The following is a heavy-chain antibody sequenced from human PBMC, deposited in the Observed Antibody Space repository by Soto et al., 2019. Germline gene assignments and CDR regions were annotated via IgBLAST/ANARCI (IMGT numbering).Heavy chain of an antibody. Sequence: ASVKVSCTASGYSFTDYHIHWVRQAPGQGLEWLGRINPKSGGTSTAQKFQGWVTMTTDTSISTASMELTRLTSDGTAIYYCARGDSTDCSNGVCSFFYNHEMDVWGQGTTVTVSS. D-gene: IGHD2-8*01. J-gene: IGHJ6*02. V-gene: IGHV1-2*04. CDR3: ARGDSTDCSNGVCSFFYNHEMDV. CDR1: GYSFTDYH. CDR2: INPKSGGT.